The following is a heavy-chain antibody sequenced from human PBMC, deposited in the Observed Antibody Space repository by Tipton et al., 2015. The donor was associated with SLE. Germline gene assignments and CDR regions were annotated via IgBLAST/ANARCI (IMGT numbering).Heavy chain of an antibody. CDR1: GYTFTSYG. Sequence: QSGAEVKEPGASVKVSCKASGYTFTSYGISWVRQAPGQGLEWMGWISVYNGNTDYTQKLQGRLTMTTDTSTSTAYMELRSLRSDDTAVYYCARQLIGDAFDIWGQGTMVTVSS. CDR2: ISVYNGNT. CDR3: ARQLIGDAFDI. J-gene: IGHJ3*02. V-gene: IGHV1-18*01. D-gene: IGHD6-13*01.